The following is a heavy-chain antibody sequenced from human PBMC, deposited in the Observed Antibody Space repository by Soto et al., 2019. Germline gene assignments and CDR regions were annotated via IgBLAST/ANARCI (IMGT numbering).Heavy chain of an antibody. CDR3: ARVAGISSPAGDNYYYMDV. CDR1: GYTFTNHY. D-gene: IGHD2-2*01. Sequence: ASAKVSCKASGYTFTNHYMNWVRQAPGQGLEWMGIINPSGGSTSYAQKFKGRVIMTSDTSTSTVYMDLSSLRSEDTAVYYCARVAGISSPAGDNYYYMDVWGKGTTVTVS. J-gene: IGHJ6*03. CDR2: INPSGGST. V-gene: IGHV1-46*03.